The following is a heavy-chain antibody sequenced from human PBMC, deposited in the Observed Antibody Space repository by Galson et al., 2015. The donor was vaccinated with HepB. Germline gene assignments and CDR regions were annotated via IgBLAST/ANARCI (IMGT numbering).Heavy chain of an antibody. D-gene: IGHD1-26*01. CDR2: ISGSGGST. CDR3: AKASLKWELLLGYFDY. J-gene: IGHJ4*02. Sequence: SLRLSCAASGFTFSSYAMSWVRQAPGKGLEWVSAISGSGGSTYYADSVKGRFTISRDNSKNTLYLQMNSLRAEDTAVYYCAKASLKWELLLGYFDYWGQGTLVTVSS. CDR1: GFTFSSYA. V-gene: IGHV3-23*01.